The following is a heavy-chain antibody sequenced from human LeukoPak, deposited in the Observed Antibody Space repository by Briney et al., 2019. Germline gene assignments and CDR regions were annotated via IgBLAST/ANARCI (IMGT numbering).Heavy chain of an antibody. CDR2: IYPGDSDT. CDR3: ARRVTFGGVIVYFDY. V-gene: IGHV5-51*01. J-gene: IGHJ4*02. D-gene: IGHD3-16*02. CDR1: GYSFTSYW. Sequence: GESLKISCKGSGYSFTSYWIGWVRQMPGKGLEWMGIIYPGDSDTRYSPSLQGQVTISAAKSISTAYLQWSSLKASDTAMYYCARRVTFGGVIVYFDYGGQGTLVTVSS.